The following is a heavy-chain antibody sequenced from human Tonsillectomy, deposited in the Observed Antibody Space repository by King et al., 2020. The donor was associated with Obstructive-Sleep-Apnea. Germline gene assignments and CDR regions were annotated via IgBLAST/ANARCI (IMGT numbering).Heavy chain of an antibody. CDR2: IRSKANSYAS. Sequence: EVQLVESGGGLVQPGGSLKLSCAASGCTFSGSAMHWVRQASGKGLEWVGRIRSKANSYASAYAASVKGGFIISRDDSKNTAYLQMNSLKTEDSAVYYCTRHPPRITIFGVVKYYFDYWGQGTLVTVSS. CDR1: GCTFSGSA. V-gene: IGHV3-73*01. D-gene: IGHD3-3*01. J-gene: IGHJ4*02. CDR3: TRHPPRITIFGVVKYYFDY.